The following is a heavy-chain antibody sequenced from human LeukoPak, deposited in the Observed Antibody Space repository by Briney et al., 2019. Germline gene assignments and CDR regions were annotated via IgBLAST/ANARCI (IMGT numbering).Heavy chain of an antibody. Sequence: QSGGSLRLSCAASGFTFSSYAMSWVRQAPGKGLEWVSAISGSGGSTYYADSVKGRFTISRDNSKNTLYLQMNSLRAEDTAVYYCATTLRKVVAANMARSMYAFDIWGQGTMVTVSS. CDR2: ISGSGGST. CDR1: GFTFSSYA. J-gene: IGHJ3*02. CDR3: ATTLRKVVAANMARSMYAFDI. D-gene: IGHD2-15*01. V-gene: IGHV3-23*01.